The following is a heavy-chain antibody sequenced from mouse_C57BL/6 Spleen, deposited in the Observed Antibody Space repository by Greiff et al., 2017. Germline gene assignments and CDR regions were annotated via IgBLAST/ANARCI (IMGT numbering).Heavy chain of an antibody. D-gene: IGHD4-1*01. CDR2: IYPGDGDT. CDR3: ARDWSFAY. CDR1: GYAFSSSW. J-gene: IGHJ3*01. Sequence: LQESGPELVKPGASVKISCKASGYAFSSSWMNWVKQRPGKGLEWIGRIYPGDGDTNYNGKFKGKATLTADKSSSTAYMQLSSLTSEDSAVYFCARDWSFAYWGQGTLVTVSA. V-gene: IGHV1-82*01.